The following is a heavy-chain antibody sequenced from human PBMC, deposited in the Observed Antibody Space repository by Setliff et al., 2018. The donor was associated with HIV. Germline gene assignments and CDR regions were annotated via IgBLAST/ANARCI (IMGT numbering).Heavy chain of an antibody. V-gene: IGHV3-21*01. CDR1: GFTFSSYS. Sequence: GGSLRLSCAASGFTFSSYSMNWVRQAPGKGLEWVSSISSSSSYIYYADSVKGRFTISRDNAKNSLYLQMNSLRAEDTAVYYCARDFLSYGSSWPFDYWGQGTLVTVSS. J-gene: IGHJ4*02. CDR3: ARDFLSYGSSWPFDY. CDR2: ISSSSSYI. D-gene: IGHD6-13*01.